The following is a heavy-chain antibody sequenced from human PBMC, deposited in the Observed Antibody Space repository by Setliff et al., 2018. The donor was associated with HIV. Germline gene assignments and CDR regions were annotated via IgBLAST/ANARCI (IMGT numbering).Heavy chain of an antibody. CDR1: GYTFTDYY. V-gene: IGHV1-2*06. Sequence: ASVKVSCKASGYTFTDYYIHWVRQAPGHGLEWVGRINPKSGVTSYAQNFRARVTMTRDTSSTTAYMELSTLRSDDTALYYCARDLIRITPHGDLPFWGQGTLITVSS. CDR2: INPKSGVT. CDR3: ARDLIRITPHGDLPF. D-gene: IGHD2-15*01. J-gene: IGHJ4*02.